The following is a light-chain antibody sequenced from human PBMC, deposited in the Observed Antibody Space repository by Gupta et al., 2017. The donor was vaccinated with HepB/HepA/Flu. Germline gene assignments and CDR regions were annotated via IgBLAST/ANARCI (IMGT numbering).Light chain of an antibody. CDR2: PSS. V-gene: IGKV1D-12*01. CDR1: QGISGW. J-gene: IGKJ4*01. Sequence: DIQMTQSPSSVSASVGDRVTITCRASQGISGWLAWYQQKPGKAPNLLIFPSSRLQSGVPSRFSGSGSGTDFTLTISSLQPEDFATYYCQQTNNLPLTFGGGTKVEIK. CDR3: QQTNNLPLT.